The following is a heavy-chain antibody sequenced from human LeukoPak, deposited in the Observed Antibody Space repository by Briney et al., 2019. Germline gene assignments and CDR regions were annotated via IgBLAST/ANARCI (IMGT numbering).Heavy chain of an antibody. V-gene: IGHV3-23*01. Sequence: PGGSLRLSFAASGFTFSSYAVSWGPQAPGKGLEWVSAISGSGGSTYYADSVKGRFTSSRDNSKNTLYLQMDSLRAEDTAVYYCAKGLSFRARGQGTLVTVSS. J-gene: IGHJ4*02. CDR2: ISGSGGST. CDR3: AKGLSFRA. CDR1: GFTFSSYA.